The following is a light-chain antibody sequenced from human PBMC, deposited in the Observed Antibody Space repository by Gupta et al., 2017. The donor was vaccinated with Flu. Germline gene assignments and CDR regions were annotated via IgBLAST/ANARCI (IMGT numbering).Light chain of an antibody. CDR2: ENN. CDR1: SSNLGNNY. J-gene: IGLJ3*02. Sequence: QSVLTQPPSVSAAPGQKVTISCSGSSSNLGNNYLSWYQQLPGTAPKLLIYENNKRPSGIPDRFSGSRSDTSATLGITGLQTGDETDYYCRTWDSSLGGWVFGGGTKLTVL. V-gene: IGLV1-51*02. CDR3: RTWDSSLGGWV.